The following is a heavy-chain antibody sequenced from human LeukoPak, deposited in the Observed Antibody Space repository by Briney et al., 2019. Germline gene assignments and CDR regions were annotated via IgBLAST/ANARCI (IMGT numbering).Heavy chain of an antibody. CDR1: GFTFSSYS. D-gene: IGHD3-10*01. V-gene: IGHV3-21*01. CDR2: ISSSSSYI. Sequence: PGGSLRLSCAASGFTFSSYSMNWVRQAPGKGLEWVSSISSSSSYIYYADSVKGRFTISRDNAKNSLYLQMNSLRAEDTAVYYCARDYYGSGSYRRYDAFDIWGQGTMVTVSS. J-gene: IGHJ3*02. CDR3: ARDYYGSGSYRRYDAFDI.